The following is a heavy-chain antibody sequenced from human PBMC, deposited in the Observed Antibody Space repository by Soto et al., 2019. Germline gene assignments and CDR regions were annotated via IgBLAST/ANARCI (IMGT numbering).Heavy chain of an antibody. D-gene: IGHD6-6*01. CDR3: ARVRGSSSPRSYYYGMDV. CDR1: GFTFSSYS. CDR2: ISSSSSYI. V-gene: IGHV3-21*01. Sequence: LRLSCAASGFTFSSYSMNWVRQAPGKGLEWVSSISSSSSYIYYADSVKGRFTISRDNAKNSLYLQMNSLRAEDTAVYYCARVRGSSSPRSYYYGMDVWGQGTTVTVSS. J-gene: IGHJ6*02.